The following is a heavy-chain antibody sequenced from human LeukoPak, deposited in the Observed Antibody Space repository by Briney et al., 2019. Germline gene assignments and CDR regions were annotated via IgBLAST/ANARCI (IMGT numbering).Heavy chain of an antibody. D-gene: IGHD1-1*01. CDR3: ARSRYNWNPRPDQAFDI. CDR2: ISAYNGNT. CDR1: GYTFTNYG. V-gene: IGHV1-18*01. J-gene: IGHJ3*02. Sequence: ASVKVSCKASGYTFTNYGISWVRQAPGQGLEWMGWISAYNGNTNHAQKLQGRVTMTTDTSTSTAYTELRSLRSDDTAVYYCARSRYNWNPRPDQAFDIWGQGTMATVSS.